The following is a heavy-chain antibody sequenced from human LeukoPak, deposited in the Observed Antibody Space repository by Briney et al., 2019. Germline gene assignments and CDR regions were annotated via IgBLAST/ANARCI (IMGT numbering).Heavy chain of an antibody. J-gene: IGHJ5*02. CDR3: ARGRVGNWFDP. V-gene: IGHV4-4*09. Sequence: SETLSLTCTVSGGSISSYYWSWIRQPPGKGLEWIGYIYTSGSTNYNPSLKSRVTISVDTSKNQFSLKLSSVTAADTAVYYCARGRVGNWFDPWGQGTLSPSPQ. CDR1: GGSISSYY. D-gene: IGHD2-2*01. CDR2: IYTSGST.